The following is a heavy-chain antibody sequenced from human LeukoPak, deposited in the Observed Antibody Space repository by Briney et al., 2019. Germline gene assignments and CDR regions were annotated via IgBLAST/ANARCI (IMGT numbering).Heavy chain of an antibody. CDR2: IYGGGST. J-gene: IGHJ6*02. CDR3: ARGYSYGPYYGMDV. D-gene: IGHD5-18*01. V-gene: IGHV3-53*01. Sequence: GGSLRLSCAASGFTVSSNYMSWVRQAPGKGLEWVSVIYGGGSTYYADSVKGRFTISRDNSKNTLYLQMNSLRAEDTAVYYCARGYSYGPYYGMDVWGQGTTVTVSS. CDR1: GFTVSSNY.